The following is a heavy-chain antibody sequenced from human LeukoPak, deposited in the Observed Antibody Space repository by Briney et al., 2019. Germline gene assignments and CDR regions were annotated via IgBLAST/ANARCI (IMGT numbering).Heavy chain of an antibody. D-gene: IGHD2-8*02. CDR2: IGSGSSAI. CDR3: ARAPTWSAAFDI. CDR1: GFTLNTYS. V-gene: IGHV3-48*01. Sequence: GGSLRLSCAASGFTLNTYSTNWVRQTPGKGLEWVSYIGSGSSAIYYADSVRGRFTISRDNAKNSLYLQLNSLRAEDTAVYYCARAPTWSAAFDIWGQGTMVTVFS. J-gene: IGHJ3*02.